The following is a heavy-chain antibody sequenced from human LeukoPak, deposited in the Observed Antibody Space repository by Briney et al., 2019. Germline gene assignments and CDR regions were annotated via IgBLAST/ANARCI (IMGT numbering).Heavy chain of an antibody. V-gene: IGHV3-23*01. CDR3: AKDPTGYYYDSSDYPSGD. CDR2: IVGNGVNT. CDR1: GFTFSDYA. D-gene: IGHD3-22*01. Sequence: GGSLRLSCAASGFTFSDYAMGWVRQAPGKGLECLTLIVGNGVNTYYADSVKGRFTISRDNSKNTLYLQMNSLRAEDTAVYYCAKDPTGYYYDSSDYPSGDWGQGTLVTVSS. J-gene: IGHJ4*02.